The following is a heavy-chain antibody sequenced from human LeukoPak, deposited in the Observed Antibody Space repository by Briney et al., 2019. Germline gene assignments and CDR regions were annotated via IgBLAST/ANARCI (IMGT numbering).Heavy chain of an antibody. Sequence: SETLSLTCAVYGGSFSGYYWSWIRQPPGKGLEWIGEINHSGSTNYNPSLKSRVTISVDTSKNQFSLKLSSVTAADTAVYYCARAKWSTSCYDYWGQGTLVTVSS. CDR3: ARAKWSTSCYDY. CDR1: GGSFSGYY. J-gene: IGHJ4*02. V-gene: IGHV4-34*01. D-gene: IGHD2-2*01. CDR2: INHSGST.